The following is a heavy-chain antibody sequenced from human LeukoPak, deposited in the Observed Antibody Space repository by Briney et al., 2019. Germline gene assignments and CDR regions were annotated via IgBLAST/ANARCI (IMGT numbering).Heavy chain of an antibody. CDR2: IWYDGSNK. Sequence: GGSLRLSCAASGFTFSSYGMHWVRQAPGKGLEWVAVIWYDGSNKDYADSVKGRFTISRDNSKNTLYLQMNSLRAEDTAVYYCARDHSSGWYSDYFDYWGQGTLVTVSS. V-gene: IGHV3-33*01. J-gene: IGHJ4*02. CDR3: ARDHSSGWYSDYFDY. CDR1: GFTFSSYG. D-gene: IGHD6-19*01.